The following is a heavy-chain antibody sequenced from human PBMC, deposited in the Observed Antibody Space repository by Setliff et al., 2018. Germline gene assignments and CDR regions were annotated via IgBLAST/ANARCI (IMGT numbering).Heavy chain of an antibody. V-gene: IGHV1-18*01. J-gene: IGHJ6*02. D-gene: IGHD3-22*01. Sequence: ASVKVSCKASGYTFTSYGISWVRQAPGQGLEWMGWISAYNGNTNYAQKLQGRVTMTTDTSTSTAYMELRSLRSDDTAIYYCAKGPSGYYYDSSGYYGLGMDVWGQGTTVTVSS. CDR1: GYTFTSYG. CDR3: AKGPSGYYYDSSGYYGLGMDV. CDR2: ISAYNGNT.